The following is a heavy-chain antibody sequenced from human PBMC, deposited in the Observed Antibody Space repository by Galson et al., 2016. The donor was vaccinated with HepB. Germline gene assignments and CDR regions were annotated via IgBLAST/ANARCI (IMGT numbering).Heavy chain of an antibody. CDR1: GFIVSSND. J-gene: IGHJ2*01. D-gene: IGHD3-3*01. V-gene: IGHV3-53*01. Sequence: SLRLSCAASGFIVSSNDMSWVRQAPGKGLEWVSVLYSGGSTYYVDSVKGRFTISRDNSKNTLYLQMNSLRAEDTAVYYCASLRFKGFDLWGRGTLVTVSS. CDR2: LYSGGST. CDR3: ASLRFKGFDL.